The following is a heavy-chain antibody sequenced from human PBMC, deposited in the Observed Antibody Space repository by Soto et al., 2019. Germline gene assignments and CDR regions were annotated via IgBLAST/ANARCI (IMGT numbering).Heavy chain of an antibody. D-gene: IGHD1-1*01. CDR3: AKAGSFYNDKENSHF. CDR1: GVTINRDS. Sequence: PGMPISLYWVSWGVTINRDSMIWFRQAPGKGLEWVSAISGTGGSTYYADSVKGRFTISRDNSKNTLYLQMNSLRAEDTAVYYCAKAGSFYNDKENSHF. CDR2: ISGTGGST. J-gene: IGHJ2*01. V-gene: IGHV3-23*01.